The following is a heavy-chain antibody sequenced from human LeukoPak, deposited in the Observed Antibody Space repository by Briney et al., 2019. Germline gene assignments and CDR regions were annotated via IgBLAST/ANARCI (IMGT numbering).Heavy chain of an antibody. Sequence: SETLSLTCTVSGGSISSYYWSWIWQPPGKGLEWIGYIYYSGSTNYNPSLKSRVTISVDTSKNQFSLKLSSVTAADTAVYYCARHPKYSSGWYYFDYWGQGTLVTVSS. J-gene: IGHJ4*02. V-gene: IGHV4-59*08. CDR1: GGSISSYY. CDR2: IYYSGST. CDR3: ARHPKYSSGWYYFDY. D-gene: IGHD6-19*01.